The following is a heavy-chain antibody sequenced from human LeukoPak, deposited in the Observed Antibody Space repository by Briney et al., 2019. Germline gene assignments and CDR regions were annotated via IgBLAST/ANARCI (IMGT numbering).Heavy chain of an antibody. J-gene: IGHJ5*02. CDR3: ARDNSVGETAWWFDP. CDR1: GYTFTGYH. D-gene: IGHD1-26*01. Sequence: ASVKVSCKASGYTFTGYHMHWVRQAPGQGLEWMGFINPSGSSAAYAQKFQGRLTMTRDMFTSTDYMELTSLTSDDTAVYYCARDNSVGETAWWFDPWGQGTLVTVSS. V-gene: IGHV1-46*01. CDR2: INPSGSSA.